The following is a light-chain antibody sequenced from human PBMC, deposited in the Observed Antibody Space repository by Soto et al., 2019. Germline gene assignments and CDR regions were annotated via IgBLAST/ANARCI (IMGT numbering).Light chain of an antibody. V-gene: IGKV3-15*01. Sequence: EILMTQSPATLSVSPGESPTLSCRASQSVSSNLAWYQQKHGKAPSLLIYGASTRDTGIPARFSGTWSGTECTLTISRLEPEDFAVYYCQQRSNWPITFGQGTRLEIK. CDR2: GAS. CDR1: QSVSSN. CDR3: QQRSNWPIT. J-gene: IGKJ5*01.